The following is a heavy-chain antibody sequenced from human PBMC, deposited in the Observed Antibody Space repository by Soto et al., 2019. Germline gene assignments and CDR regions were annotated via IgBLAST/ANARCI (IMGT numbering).Heavy chain of an antibody. CDR1: GGSISSYY. J-gene: IGHJ4*02. Sequence: SETLSLTCTVSGGSISSYYWSWIRQPPGKGLEWIGYIYYSGSTNYNPSLKSRVTISVDTSKNQFSLKLSSVTAADTAVYYCARGPITMVRGVIISSIDYWGQGTLVTVS. CDR2: IYYSGST. CDR3: ARGPITMVRGVIISSIDY. D-gene: IGHD3-10*01. V-gene: IGHV4-59*01.